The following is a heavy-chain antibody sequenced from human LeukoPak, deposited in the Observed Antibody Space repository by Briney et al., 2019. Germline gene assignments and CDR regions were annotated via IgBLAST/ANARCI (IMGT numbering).Heavy chain of an antibody. Sequence: GGSLRLSCAASGFTFSSYAMTWVRQAAGKGLEWVSTLTSSGGSTYYADSVKGRFTISRDNSKNTLYLQMNRLRAEDTAVYYCAKGYYDSSGYSRAFDIWGQGTLVTVSS. D-gene: IGHD3-22*01. CDR2: LTSSGGST. CDR3: AKGYYDSSGYSRAFDI. CDR1: GFTFSSYA. J-gene: IGHJ3*02. V-gene: IGHV3-23*01.